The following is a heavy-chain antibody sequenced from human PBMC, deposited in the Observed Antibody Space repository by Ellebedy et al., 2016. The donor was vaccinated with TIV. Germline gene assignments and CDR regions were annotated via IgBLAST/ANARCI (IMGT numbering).Heavy chain of an antibody. Sequence: PGGSLRLSCAASGFTFSSYSMNWVRHAPGKGLEWVSSISRSSSYIYYAESVKGRFTISRDNAKNSLYLQMNSLRTEDTAVYYCARAGAVGTGWDYYYAMDVWGQGTAVTVFS. CDR2: ISRSSSYI. V-gene: IGHV3-21*01. CDR1: GFTFSSYS. CDR3: ARAGAVGTGWDYYYAMDV. J-gene: IGHJ6*02. D-gene: IGHD6-13*01.